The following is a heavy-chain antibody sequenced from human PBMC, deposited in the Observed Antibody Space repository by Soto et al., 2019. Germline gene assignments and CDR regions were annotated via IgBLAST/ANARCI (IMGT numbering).Heavy chain of an antibody. Sequence: PGGSLRLSCAASGFTFNIYGMHWVRQAPDKGLEWVALISYDGSNQYYADSVKGRFTISRDNSKNTLFLQMNSLRADDTAVYYCAKDQASGQGSFDSWGQGTLATVSS. CDR3: AKDQASGQGSFDS. CDR1: GFTFNIYG. CDR2: ISYDGSNQ. V-gene: IGHV3-30*18. J-gene: IGHJ4*02.